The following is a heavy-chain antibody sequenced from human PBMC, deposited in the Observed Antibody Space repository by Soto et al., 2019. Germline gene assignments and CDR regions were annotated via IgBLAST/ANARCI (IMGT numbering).Heavy chain of an antibody. CDR2: IYYSGST. D-gene: IGHD3-16*01. Sequence: SETLSLTCTVSGYSISSYYWSWIRQPPGKGLEWIGYIYYSGSTNYNPSLKSRVTISVDTSKNQFSLKLRSVTAADTAVYYCARGPGGTFDYWGQGTLVTVCS. CDR3: ARGPGGTFDY. J-gene: IGHJ4*02. CDR1: GYSISSYY. V-gene: IGHV4-59*01.